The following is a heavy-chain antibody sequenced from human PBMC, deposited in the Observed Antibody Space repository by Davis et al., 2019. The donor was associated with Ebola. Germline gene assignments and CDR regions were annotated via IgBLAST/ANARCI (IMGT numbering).Heavy chain of an antibody. V-gene: IGHV5-51*01. CDR3: ARRRDYYDSTTIHWYFDL. CDR1: GYSFTSYW. CDR2: IYPCDSNT. Sequence: GESLKIPCKGSGYSFTSYWIGWVRQMPGKGLEWMGIIYPCDSNTRYSPFFQGQVTISAEKSISTAYLQGSSLKASDTAMYYCARRRDYYDSTTIHWYFDLWGRGTLVTVSS. J-gene: IGHJ2*01. D-gene: IGHD3-22*01.